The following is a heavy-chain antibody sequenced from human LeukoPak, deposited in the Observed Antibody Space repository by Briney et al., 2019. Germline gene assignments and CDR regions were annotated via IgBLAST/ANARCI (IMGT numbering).Heavy chain of an antibody. CDR3: ATGVIAAAGTGYYYYYMDV. V-gene: IGHV1-69*04. J-gene: IGHJ6*03. Sequence: EASVKVSCKASGGTFSSYAISWVRQAPGQGLEWMGRIIPILGIANYAQKFQGRVTITADESTSTAYMELSSLRSEDTAVYYCATGVIAAAGTGYYYYYMDVWGKGTTVTVSS. CDR1: GGTFSSYA. CDR2: IIPILGIA. D-gene: IGHD6-13*01.